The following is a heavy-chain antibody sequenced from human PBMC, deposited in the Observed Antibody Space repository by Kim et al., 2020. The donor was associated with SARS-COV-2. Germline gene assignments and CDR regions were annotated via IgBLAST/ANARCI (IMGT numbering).Heavy chain of an antibody. J-gene: IGHJ3*02. CDR1: GGYISNYF. D-gene: IGHD3-16*01. CDR3: AMGVGDGAFDI. V-gene: IGHV4-59*01. Sequence: SETLSLTCTVSGGYISNYFWIWIRQPPGKGLEWIGYIYYTGSTNYNPSLKSRVTISIDTSKKQFSLKMSSVTAADTAVYYCAMGVGDGAFDIWGQGTMITVSS. CDR2: IYYTGST.